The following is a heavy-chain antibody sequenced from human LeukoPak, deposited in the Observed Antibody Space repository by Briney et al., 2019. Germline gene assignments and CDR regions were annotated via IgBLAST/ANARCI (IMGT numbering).Heavy chain of an antibody. V-gene: IGHV4-38-2*02. CDR1: GYSISSGYY. CDR2: IYHSGST. CDR3: AKSNGYGLIDI. Sequence: PSETLSLTCTVSGYSISSGYYWGWIRQPPGKGLEWIGSIYHSGSTYDNPSLKSRVTISLDTSRNQFSLKLNSVTAAGTAVYYCAKSNGYGLIDIWGQGTMVTVSS. J-gene: IGHJ3*02. D-gene: IGHD3-22*01.